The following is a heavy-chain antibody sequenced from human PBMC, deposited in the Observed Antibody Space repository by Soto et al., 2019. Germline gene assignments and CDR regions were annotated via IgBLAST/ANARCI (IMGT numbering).Heavy chain of an antibody. CDR1: GFTFSSYG. CDR3: AKADQLWFGELLYPFGVHY. CDR2: ISYDGSNK. J-gene: IGHJ4*02. V-gene: IGHV3-30*18. D-gene: IGHD3-10*01. Sequence: GGSLRLSCAASGFTFSSYGMHWVRQAPGKGLEWVAVISYDGSNKYYADSVKGRFTISRDNSKNTLYLQMNSLRAEDTAVYYCAKADQLWFGELLYPFGVHYWGQGTLVTVSS.